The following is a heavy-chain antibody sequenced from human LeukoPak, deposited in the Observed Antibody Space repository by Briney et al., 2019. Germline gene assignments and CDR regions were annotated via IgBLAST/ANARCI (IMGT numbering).Heavy chain of an antibody. D-gene: IGHD3-10*01. Sequence: SETLSLTCTVSGGSISSSSYYWGWIRQPPGKGLEWIGSIYYSGSTYYNPSLKSRVTISVDTSKNQFSLKLSSVTAADTAVYYCGRHCGFPLVVRGVSPFGFWGPGTLVTVSS. CDR2: IYYSGST. V-gene: IGHV4-39*01. CDR3: GRHCGFPLVVRGVSPFGF. CDR1: GGSISSSSYY. J-gene: IGHJ4*03.